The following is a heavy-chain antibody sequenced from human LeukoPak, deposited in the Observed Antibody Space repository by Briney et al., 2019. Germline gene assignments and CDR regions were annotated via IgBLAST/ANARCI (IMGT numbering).Heavy chain of an antibody. CDR1: GGSISSYY. D-gene: IGHD5-18*01. J-gene: IGHJ4*02. CDR3: AGEGDTALIDY. V-gene: IGHV4-59*01. CDR2: IYYSGST. Sequence: SETLSLTCTVSGGSISSYYWSWIRQPPGKGLEWIGYIYYSGSTNYNPSLKSRVTISVDTSKNQFSLKLSSVTAADTAVYYCAGEGDTALIDYWGQGTLVTVSS.